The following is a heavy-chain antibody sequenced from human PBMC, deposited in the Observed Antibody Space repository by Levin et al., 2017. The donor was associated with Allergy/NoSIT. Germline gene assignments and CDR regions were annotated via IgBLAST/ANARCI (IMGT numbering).Heavy chain of an antibody. D-gene: IGHD6-19*01. CDR2: IKEAGSEK. CDR1: GFTFSSYC. CDR3: ARDLGSSSWWGWFDP. J-gene: IGHJ5*02. V-gene: IGHV3-7*04. Sequence: GGSLRLSCAASGFTFSSYCMSWVRQAPGKGLEWVANIKEAGSEKKYVDSVKGRFTISRDNAKSSLYLQMNSLRAEDTAVYYCARDLGSSSWWGWFDPWGQGTLVTVSS.